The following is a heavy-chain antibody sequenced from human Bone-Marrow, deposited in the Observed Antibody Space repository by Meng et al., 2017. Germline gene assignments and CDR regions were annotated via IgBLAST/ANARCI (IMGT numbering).Heavy chain of an antibody. CDR2: IIPIFGTA. CDR3: ARAAVADLNWYFDL. V-gene: IGHV1-69*01. J-gene: IGHJ2*01. D-gene: IGHD6-19*01. Sequence: QLQSGQAGAEVKKAGSSVKVSCKATGGTFRSNAISWVRQAPGQGLEWMGGIIPIFGTANYAQKFQGRVTITTDESTSTAYMELSSLRSEDTAVYYCARAAVADLNWYFDLWGRGTLVTVSS. CDR1: GGTFRSNA.